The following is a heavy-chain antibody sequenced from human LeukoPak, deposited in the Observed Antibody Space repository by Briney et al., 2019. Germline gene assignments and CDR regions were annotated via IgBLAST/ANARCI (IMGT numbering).Heavy chain of an antibody. CDR3: ARQGETQPMFHDYVWGSPPLFDY. J-gene: IGHJ4*02. D-gene: IGHD3-16*01. Sequence: ASVKVSCKASGYTFSSYYVHWVRQAPGQGLEYMGIINPTDGTTTYAQRFQGRVTMTRDTSTSTVFMELSGLKSEDTAVYYCARQGETQPMFHDYVWGSPPLFDYWGQGTLVTVSS. V-gene: IGHV1-46*01. CDR2: INPTDGTT. CDR1: GYTFSSYY.